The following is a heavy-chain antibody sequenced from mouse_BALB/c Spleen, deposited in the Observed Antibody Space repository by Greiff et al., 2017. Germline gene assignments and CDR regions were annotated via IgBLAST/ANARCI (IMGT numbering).Heavy chain of an antibody. V-gene: IGHV10S3*01. J-gene: IGHJ3*01. D-gene: IGHD1-1*01. CDR3: VRDALNYYGSSYDPWFAY. CDR1: GFTFNTNA. CDR2: IRSKSNNYAT. Sequence: EVQLVETGGGLVQPKGSLKLSCAASGFTFNTNAMNWVRQAPGKGLEWVARIRSKSNNYATYYADSVKDRFTISRDDSQSMLYLQMNNLKTEDTAMYYCVRDALNYYGSSYDPWFAYWGQGTLVTVSA.